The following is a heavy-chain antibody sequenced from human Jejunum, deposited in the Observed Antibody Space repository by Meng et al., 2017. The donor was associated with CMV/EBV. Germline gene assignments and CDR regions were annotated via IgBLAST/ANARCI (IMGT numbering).Heavy chain of an antibody. Sequence: QLQESGPGLVKSSPTLSLTCTVSGGSISSGDNYLSWIRQPPGKGLEWIGYIYYSGSTYYNPSLKSRLTISVDTSKNQFSLNLTSVTAADTAVYYCARVSLRQTIFDYWGQGTLVTVSS. V-gene: IGHV4-30-4*08. J-gene: IGHJ4*02. CDR3: ARVSLRQTIFDY. D-gene: IGHD6-6*01. CDR2: IYYSGST. CDR1: GGSISSGDNY.